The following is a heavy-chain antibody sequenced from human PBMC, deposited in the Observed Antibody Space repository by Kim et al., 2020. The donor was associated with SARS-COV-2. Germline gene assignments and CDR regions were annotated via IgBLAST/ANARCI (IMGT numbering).Heavy chain of an antibody. V-gene: IGHV4-4*07. Sequence: SETLSLTCSVAGGSISNYFWTWIRHPAGKCLEWIGRIYTTGTTNYNSSLKSRVTMSVDTPKNQFSLELTSVTAADTAVYYCAREMTTMRGLDYWGQGTLVTVSS. CDR3: AREMTTMRGLDY. D-gene: IGHD4-4*01. CDR1: GGSISNYF. J-gene: IGHJ4*02. CDR2: IYTTGTT.